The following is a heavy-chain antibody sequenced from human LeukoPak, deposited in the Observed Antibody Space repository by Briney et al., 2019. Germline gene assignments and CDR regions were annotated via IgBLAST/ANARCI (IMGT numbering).Heavy chain of an antibody. CDR1: GYTFTGYY. J-gene: IGHJ6*03. V-gene: IGHV1-2*02. D-gene: IGHD3-10*01. CDR3: ARGVITMVRGVIGYYYHYMDV. CDR2: INPNSGGT. Sequence: ASVKVSCKASGYTFTGYYMHWVRQAPGQGLEWMGWINPNSGGTNYAQKFQGRVTMTRDTSISTAYMELSRLRSDDTAVYYCARGVITMVRGVIGYYYHYMDVWGKGTTVTISS.